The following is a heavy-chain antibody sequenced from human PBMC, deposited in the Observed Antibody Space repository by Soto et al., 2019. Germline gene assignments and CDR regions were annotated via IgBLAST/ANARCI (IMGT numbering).Heavy chain of an antibody. Sequence: GGSLRLSCAASGFTFSNYWMSWVRQAPGKGLEWVANIKQDGSEKYYLDSVKGRFTISRDSAKNSVYLQMNSLRAEDTAVYYCARDRSGSYSYFFDFWGQGTLVTVSS. CDR1: GFTFSNYW. D-gene: IGHD1-26*01. CDR3: ARDRSGSYSYFFDF. CDR2: IKQDGSEK. V-gene: IGHV3-7*04. J-gene: IGHJ4*02.